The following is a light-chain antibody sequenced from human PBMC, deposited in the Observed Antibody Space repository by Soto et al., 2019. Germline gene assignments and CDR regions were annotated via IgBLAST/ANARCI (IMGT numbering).Light chain of an antibody. Sequence: QSALTQPPSVSGAPGQRVTISCTGSSSNIGAGYDVHWYQQLRGTAPKLLIYGNSNRPSGVPDRFSGSKSGTSASLAITGLQAEDEADYYCQSYDSSLSGHVFGTGTTVTVL. CDR3: QSYDSSLSGHV. CDR2: GNS. CDR1: SSNIGAGYD. V-gene: IGLV1-40*01. J-gene: IGLJ1*01.